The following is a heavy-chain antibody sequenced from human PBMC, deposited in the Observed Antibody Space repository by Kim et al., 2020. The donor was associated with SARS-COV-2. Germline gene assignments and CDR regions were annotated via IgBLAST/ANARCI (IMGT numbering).Heavy chain of an antibody. V-gene: IGHV3-9*01. CDR2: ISWNSGSI. J-gene: IGHJ6*03. D-gene: IGHD3-3*01. CDR3: AKDSGVTIFGVVVDYYYMDV. Sequence: GGSLRLSCAASGFTFGDYAMHWVRQAPWKGLEWVSGISWNSGSIGYADSVKGRFTISRDNAKNSLYLQMNSLRAEDTALYYCAKDSGVTIFGVVVDYYYMDVWGKGTTVTVSS. CDR1: GFTFGDYA.